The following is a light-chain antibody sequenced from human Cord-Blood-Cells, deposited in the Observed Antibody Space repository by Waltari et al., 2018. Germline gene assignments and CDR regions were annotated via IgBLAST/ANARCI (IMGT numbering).Light chain of an antibody. V-gene: IGLV2-11*01. CDR3: CSYAGSYTYV. Sequence: QSALTQPRSVSGSPGQSVTISCTGTSSDVGGYNYVSWYQQHPGKAPKLMICDVSKRPSGVPDRFSGSKSGTTASLTISGLQAEDEADYYCCSYAGSYTYVFGTGTKVTVL. CDR2: DVS. J-gene: IGLJ1*01. CDR1: SSDVGGYNY.